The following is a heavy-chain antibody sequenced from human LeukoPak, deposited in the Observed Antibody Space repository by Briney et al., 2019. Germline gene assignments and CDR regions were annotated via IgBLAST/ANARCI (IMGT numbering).Heavy chain of an antibody. V-gene: IGHV4-59*11. CDR1: GGSFSSHY. J-gene: IGHJ4*02. Sequence: PSETLSLTCTVSGGSFSSHYWNWIRQPPGKGLEWIGYIYYSGSTNYNPSLKSRVTISVDTSKNQFSLNLSSVTAADTAVYYCARGGDDYGDFWGQGTLVTVSS. CDR3: ARGGDDYGDF. CDR2: IYYSGST. D-gene: IGHD3-16*01.